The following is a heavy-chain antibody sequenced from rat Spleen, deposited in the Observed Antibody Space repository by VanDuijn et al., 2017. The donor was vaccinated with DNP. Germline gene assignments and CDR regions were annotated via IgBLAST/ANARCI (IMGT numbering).Heavy chain of an antibody. Sequence: QVQLKESGPGLVQPSQTLSLTCTVAGFLLTIYNVHWVRQPPGKGLEWMGVIWNTGGTRYNSALRSRLTITKDTSKSQVFLKMHSLQIEDTATYYCAGSPESSYIYLPWAYWGQGTLVTVSS. CDR3: AGSPESSYIYLPWAY. D-gene: IGHD1-2*01. J-gene: IGHJ3*01. V-gene: IGHV2-41*01. CDR2: IWNTGGT. CDR1: GFLLTIYN.